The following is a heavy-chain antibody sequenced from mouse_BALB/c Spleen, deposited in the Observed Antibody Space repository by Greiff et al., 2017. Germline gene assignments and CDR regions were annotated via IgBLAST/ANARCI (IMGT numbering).Heavy chain of an antibody. V-gene: IGHV5-17*02. CDR3: ARRGNYSYYYAMDY. Sequence: EVKLVESGGGLVQPGGSRKLSCAASGFTFSSFGMHWVRQAPEKGLEWVAYISSGSSTIYYADTVKGRFTISRDNPKNTLFLQMTSLRSEDTAMYYCARRGNYSYYYAMDYWGQGTSVTVSS. CDR1: GFTFSSFG. J-gene: IGHJ4*01. D-gene: IGHD2-1*01. CDR2: ISSGSSTI.